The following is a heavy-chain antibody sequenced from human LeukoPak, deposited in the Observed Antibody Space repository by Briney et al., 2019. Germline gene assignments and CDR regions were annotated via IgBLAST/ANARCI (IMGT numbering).Heavy chain of an antibody. CDR2: IIPILGIA. Sequence: SVKVSCKASGGTFSSYAISWVRQAPGQGLEWMGRIIPILGIANYAQKFQGRVTITADKSTSTAYMELSSLRSEDTAVYYCARDYYGGNSGDYWGQGTLVTVSS. J-gene: IGHJ4*02. CDR1: GGTFSSYA. V-gene: IGHV1-69*04. CDR3: ARDYYGGNSGDY. D-gene: IGHD4-23*01.